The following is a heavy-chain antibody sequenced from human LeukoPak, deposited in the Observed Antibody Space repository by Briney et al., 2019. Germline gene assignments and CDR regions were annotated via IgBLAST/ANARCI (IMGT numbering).Heavy chain of an antibody. Sequence: PGGSLRLSCAASGFSFSNYWMSWVRQAPGKGLEWVAKIKQDGSEKYYVDSVKGRFTISRDNARNSLYLQMNSLRAEDTAVYYCARADSSIATRLSRSSKFNYYYYMDVWGKGTTVTVSS. V-gene: IGHV3-7*01. CDR2: IKQDGSEK. J-gene: IGHJ6*03. CDR3: ARADSSIATRLSRSSKFNYYYYMDV. CDR1: GFSFSNYW. D-gene: IGHD6-6*01.